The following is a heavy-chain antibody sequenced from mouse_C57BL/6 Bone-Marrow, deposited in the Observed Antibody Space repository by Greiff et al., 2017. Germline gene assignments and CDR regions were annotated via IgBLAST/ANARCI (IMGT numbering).Heavy chain of an antibody. V-gene: IGHV5-6*01. J-gene: IGHJ2*01. D-gene: IGHD3-3*01. Sequence: EVKLVESGGDLVKPGGSLKLSCAASGFTFSSYGMSWVRQTPDKRLEWVATISSGGSYTYYPDSVKGRFTISRDNAKNTLYLQMSSLKSEDTAMYYCARHRAPYFDYWGQGTTRTVSS. CDR2: ISSGGSYT. CDR1: GFTFSSYG. CDR3: ARHRAPYFDY.